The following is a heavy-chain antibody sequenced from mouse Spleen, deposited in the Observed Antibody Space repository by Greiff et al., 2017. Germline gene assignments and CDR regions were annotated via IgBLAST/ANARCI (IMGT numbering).Heavy chain of an antibody. CDR3: ARRGNYAMDY. CDR1: GFSINSDCY. J-gene: IGHJ4*01. V-gene: IGHV3-3*01. Sequence: EVQLQQSGPSLVRPSQTLSLTCTVSGFSINSDCYWXWIRQFPGNKLEYIGYTFYSGITYYNPSLESRTYITRDTSKNQFSLKLSSVTTEDTATYYCARRGNYAMDYWGQGTSVTVSS. CDR2: TFYSGIT.